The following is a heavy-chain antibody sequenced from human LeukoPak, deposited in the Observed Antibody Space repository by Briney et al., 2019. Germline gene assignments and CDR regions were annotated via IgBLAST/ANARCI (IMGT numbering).Heavy chain of an antibody. V-gene: IGHV1-69*02. CDR3: ARFRNWGLAGY. CDR1: GGTFSSYT. Sequence: ASVKVSCKASGGTFSSYTISWVRQAPGQGLEWMGRIIPILGIANYAQKFQRRVTITADKSTSTAYMELSSLRSEDTAVYYCARFRNWGLAGYWGQGTLVTVSS. D-gene: IGHD7-27*01. J-gene: IGHJ4*02. CDR2: IIPILGIA.